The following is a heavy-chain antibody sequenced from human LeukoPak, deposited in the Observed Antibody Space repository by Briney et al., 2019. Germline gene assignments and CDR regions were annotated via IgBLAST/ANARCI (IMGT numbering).Heavy chain of an antibody. V-gene: IGHV1-69*05. J-gene: IGHJ4*02. CDR2: IIPIFGTA. Sequence: SLKVSCKASGGTLTSYAISWVRQAPGKGLEWMGRIIPIFGTANYAQKFQGRVTITTDESTSTAYMELSSLRSEDTAVYYCARGEMATKGPPDYWGQGTLVTVSS. CDR1: GGTLTSYA. CDR3: ARGEMATKGPPDY. D-gene: IGHD5-24*01.